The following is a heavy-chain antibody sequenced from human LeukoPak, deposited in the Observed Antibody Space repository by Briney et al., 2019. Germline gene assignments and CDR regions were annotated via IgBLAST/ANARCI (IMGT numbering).Heavy chain of an antibody. V-gene: IGHV4-39*01. D-gene: IGHD2-2*01. CDR1: GGSISSSSYY. CDR2: IYYSGST. CDR3: ARRDRYCSSTSCYGWRP. J-gene: IGHJ5*02. Sequence: SETLSLTCTVSGGSISSSSYYWGWIRQPPGKGLEWIGSIYYSGSTYYNPSLKSRVTISVDTSKNQFSLKLSSVTAADTAVYYCARRDRYCSSTSCYGWRPWGQGTLVTVSS.